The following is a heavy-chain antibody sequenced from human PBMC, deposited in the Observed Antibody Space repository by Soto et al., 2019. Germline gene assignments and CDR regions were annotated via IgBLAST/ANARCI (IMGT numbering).Heavy chain of an antibody. Sequence: GESLKISCKGSGYSFSDYWIGWVRQMPGKGLEWMGIIYPGDSDTRYSPSFQGQVTISADKSISTAYLQWSSLRASDTAMYYCPRRVPAAGYRMDVWGQGTTVTVSS. D-gene: IGHD2-2*01. CDR3: PRRVPAAGYRMDV. CDR1: GYSFSDYW. CDR2: IYPGDSDT. J-gene: IGHJ6*02. V-gene: IGHV5-51*01.